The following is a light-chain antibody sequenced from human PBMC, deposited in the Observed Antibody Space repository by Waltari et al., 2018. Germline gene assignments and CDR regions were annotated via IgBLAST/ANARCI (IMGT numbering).Light chain of an antibody. CDR2: ENN. V-gene: IGLV1-51*02. CDR1: SSKIGNNY. Sequence: QSVLTQPPSVSAAPGQTVTISCSADSSKIGNNYVSWYQHFPGTAPTLLIYENNRRPSGIPDRFSGSKSGTSATLGITGLQTGDEADYYCGTWDASLGGIFGTGTKVTVL. CDR3: GTWDASLGGI. J-gene: IGLJ1*01.